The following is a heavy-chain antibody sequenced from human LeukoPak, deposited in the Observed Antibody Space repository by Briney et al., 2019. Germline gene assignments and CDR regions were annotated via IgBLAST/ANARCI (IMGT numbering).Heavy chain of an antibody. CDR1: GGSISSSNW. CDR2: IYHSGST. J-gene: IGHJ6*02. D-gene: IGHD5-18*01. CDR3: AGHVDTAMANYYYGMDV. Sequence: PSETLSLTCAVSGGSISSSNWWSWVRQPPGKGLEWIGEIYHSGSTNYNPSLKSRVTISVDKSKNQFSLKLSSVTAADTAVYYCAGHVDTAMANYYYGMDVWGQGTTVTVSS. V-gene: IGHV4-4*02.